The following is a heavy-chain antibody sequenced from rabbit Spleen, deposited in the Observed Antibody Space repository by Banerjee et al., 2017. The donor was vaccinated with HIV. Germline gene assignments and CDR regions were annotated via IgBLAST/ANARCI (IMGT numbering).Heavy chain of an antibody. D-gene: IGHD1-1*01. CDR3: ARRQASGDYSTYTFHP. Sequence: QSLEESGGGLVQPEGSLTLTCTASGVSFSSYYYMCWVRQAPGKGLEWIACIDSGSSGFTYYATWAKGRFTTSKTSSTTVTLQMTSLTAADTATYYCARRQASGDYSTYTFHPWGPGTLVTVS. V-gene: IGHV1S40*01. CDR2: IDSGSSGFT. CDR1: GVSFSSYYY. J-gene: IGHJ2*01.